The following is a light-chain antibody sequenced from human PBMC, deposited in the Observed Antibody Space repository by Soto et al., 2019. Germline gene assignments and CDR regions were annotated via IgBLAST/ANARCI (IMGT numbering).Light chain of an antibody. CDR3: SSYAGSSTWV. V-gene: IGLV2-8*01. J-gene: IGLJ2*01. CDR2: EVS. CDR1: SSDVGGYNY. Sequence: QSAPTQPPSASGSPGQSATISCTGTSSDVGGYNYVSWYQQYPGKAPKLMIYEVSKRTSGVPDRFSGSKSGNTASLTVSGLQAEDEADYYCSSYAGSSTWVFGGGTTLTVL.